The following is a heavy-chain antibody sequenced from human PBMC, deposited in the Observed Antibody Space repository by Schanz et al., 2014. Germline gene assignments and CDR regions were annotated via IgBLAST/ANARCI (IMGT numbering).Heavy chain of an antibody. D-gene: IGHD6-19*01. J-gene: IGHJ6*03. CDR2: ITAYNGDT. CDR1: GYTFSSYG. CDR3: ARLGTGMAVAGSVIDSYYYYMDV. V-gene: IGHV1-18*01. Sequence: QVQLVQSGAEVKKPGSSMKVSCKASGYTFSSYGITWVRQAPGQGLEWMGWITAYNGDTNYALKLQGRVTMTTDTSTGTAYMELRSLRSDDTALYYCARLGTGMAVAGSVIDSYYYYMDVWGEGTTVTVSS.